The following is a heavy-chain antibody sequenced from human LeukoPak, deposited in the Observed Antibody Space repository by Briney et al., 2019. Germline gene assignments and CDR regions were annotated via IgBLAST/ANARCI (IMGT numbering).Heavy chain of an antibody. Sequence: PSETLSLTCIVSGDSISNHFWSWIRQPPGKGLEWIGYIYYSGFTTYNPSLKNRVAISIATSKTQFSLRLTSVTAADTAIYYCARDASTGHDYWGQGTLATVSS. J-gene: IGHJ4*02. CDR2: IYYSGFT. V-gene: IGHV4-59*11. CDR1: GDSISNHF. D-gene: IGHD3-10*01. CDR3: ARDASTGHDY.